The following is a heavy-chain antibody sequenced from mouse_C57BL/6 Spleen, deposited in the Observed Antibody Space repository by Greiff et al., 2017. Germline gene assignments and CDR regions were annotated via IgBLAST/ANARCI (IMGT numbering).Heavy chain of an antibody. CDR2: INPNNGGT. V-gene: IGHV1-18*01. D-gene: IGHD1-1*01. Sequence: EVKLMESGPELVKPGASVKIPCKASGYTFTDYNMDWVKQSHGKSLEWIGDINPNNGGTIYNQKFKGKATLTVDKSSSTAYMELRSLTSEDTAVYYCARPSTVVAYYFDYWGQGTTLTVSS. CDR1: GYTFTDYN. J-gene: IGHJ2*01. CDR3: ARPSTVVAYYFDY.